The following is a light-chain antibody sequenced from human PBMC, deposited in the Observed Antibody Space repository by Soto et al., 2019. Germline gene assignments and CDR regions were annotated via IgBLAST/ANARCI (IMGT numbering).Light chain of an antibody. J-gene: IGLJ3*02. CDR3: VLYMGSGISV. V-gene: IGLV8-61*01. CDR2: STN. CDR1: SGSVSTSYY. Sequence: QTVVTQEPSFSVSPGGTVTLTCGLSSGSVSTSYYPSWYQQTPGQAPRTLIYSTNTRSSGVPDRFSGSILENKAALTITGAHADDESDYYCVLYMGSGISVFGGGTKLTVL.